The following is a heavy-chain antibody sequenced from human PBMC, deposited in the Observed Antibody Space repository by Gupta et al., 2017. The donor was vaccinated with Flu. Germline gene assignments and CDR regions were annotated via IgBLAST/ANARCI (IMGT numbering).Heavy chain of an antibody. J-gene: IGHJ5*02. Sequence: GYSIRSGHHWGWIRQPPGKGPEWIGSTYHSGSTHYNPSLKSRVTISVDMSENRFSLRLSSGTAGDTAVYQCARSGTSYRSSWYLGDWFDPWGQGTLVTVSS. V-gene: IGHV4-38-2*01. CDR3: ARSGTSYRSSWYLGDWFDP. CDR2: TYHSGST. CDR1: GYSIRSGHH. D-gene: IGHD6-13*01.